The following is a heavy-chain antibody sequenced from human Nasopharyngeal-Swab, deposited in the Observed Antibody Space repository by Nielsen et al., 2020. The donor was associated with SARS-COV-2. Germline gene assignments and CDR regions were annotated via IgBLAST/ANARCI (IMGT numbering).Heavy chain of an antibody. CDR3: ARGGKYYYDSSGYLPTDY. Sequence: SVKVSCKASGGTFSSYAISWVRQAPGQGLEWTGRIIPILGIANYAQKFQGRVTITADKSTSTAYMELSSLRSEDTAVYYCARGGKYYYDSSGYLPTDYWGQGTLVTVSS. D-gene: IGHD3-22*01. J-gene: IGHJ4*02. V-gene: IGHV1-69*04. CDR1: GGTFSSYA. CDR2: IIPILGIA.